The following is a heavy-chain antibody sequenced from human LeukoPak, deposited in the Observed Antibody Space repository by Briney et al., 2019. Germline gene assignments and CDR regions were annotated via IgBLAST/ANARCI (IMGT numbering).Heavy chain of an antibody. CDR2: IYYSGGT. Sequence: SETLSLTCTVSGGSINSYYWSWIRQPPGKGLEWIGYIYYSGGTYYNPSLKSRVTISVDTSKNQFSLKLSSVTAADTAVYYCARLLGGSGVFDYWGQGTLVTVSS. CDR1: GGSINSYY. D-gene: IGHD2-15*01. CDR3: ARLLGGSGVFDY. J-gene: IGHJ4*02. V-gene: IGHV4-59*08.